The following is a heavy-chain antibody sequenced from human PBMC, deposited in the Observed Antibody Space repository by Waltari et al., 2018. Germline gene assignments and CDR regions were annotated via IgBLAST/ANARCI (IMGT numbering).Heavy chain of an antibody. D-gene: IGHD5-18*01. J-gene: IGHJ3*02. CDR1: GYTFTGYS. Sequence: QVQLVQSGAEVKKPGASVKVSCKASGYTFTGYSMHWVRQAPGQGLEWMGRINPNSGGTNYAQKFQGRVTMTRDTSISTAYMELSRLRSDDTAVYYCAREGGYSYGRNAFDIWGQGTMVTVSS. CDR3: AREGGYSYGRNAFDI. V-gene: IGHV1-2*06. CDR2: INPNSGGT.